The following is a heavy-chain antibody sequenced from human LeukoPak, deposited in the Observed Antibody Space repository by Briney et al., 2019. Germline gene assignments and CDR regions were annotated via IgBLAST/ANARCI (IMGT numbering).Heavy chain of an antibody. V-gene: IGHV3-64*01. D-gene: IGHD1-26*01. Sequence: GGSLRLSCAASGFTFSSYAMHWVRQAPGKGLEYVSAISSNGGSTYYANSVKGRFTISRDNSKNTLYLQMGSLRAEDMAVYYCARAFGVVGATNPGYWGQGTLVTVSS. CDR1: GFTFSSYA. CDR2: ISSNGGST. CDR3: ARAFGVVGATNPGY. J-gene: IGHJ4*02.